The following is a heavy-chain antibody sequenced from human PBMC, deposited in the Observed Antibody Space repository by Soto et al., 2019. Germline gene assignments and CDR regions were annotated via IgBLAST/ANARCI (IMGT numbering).Heavy chain of an antibody. J-gene: IGHJ6*02. D-gene: IGHD3-22*01. CDR1: GYTFTGYY. V-gene: IGHV1-2*04. Sequence: GASVKVSCKASGYTFTGYYMHWVRQAPGQGLEWMGWINPNSGGTNYAQKFQGWVTMTRDTSISTAYMELSRLRSDDTAAYYCARGSMLRNYYDSSGYYLFNYGMDVWGQGTTVTVSS. CDR2: INPNSGGT. CDR3: ARGSMLRNYYDSSGYYLFNYGMDV.